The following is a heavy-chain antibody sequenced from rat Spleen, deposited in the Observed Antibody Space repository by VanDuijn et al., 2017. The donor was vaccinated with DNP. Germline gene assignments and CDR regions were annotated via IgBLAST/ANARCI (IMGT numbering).Heavy chain of an antibody. CDR3: TRQRLNWFSY. V-gene: IGHV5-7*01. J-gene: IGHJ3*01. CDR1: GFTFSDYS. Sequence: EVQLVETGGGLVQPGRSLKLSCEASGFTFSDYSMAWVRQAPKKGLEWVATIIYNSGSTFYRDSVKGRFSVSRDNAKSTLFLQMASLRSEDTATYYCTRQRLNWFSYWGQGTLVTVSS. CDR2: IIYNSGST.